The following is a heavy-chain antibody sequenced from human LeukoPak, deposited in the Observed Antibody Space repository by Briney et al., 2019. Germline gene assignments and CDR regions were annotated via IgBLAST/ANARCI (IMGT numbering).Heavy chain of an antibody. J-gene: IGHJ6*02. Sequence: SETLSLTCAVYGGSFSGYYWSWIRQPPGKGLEWIGETNHSGSTNYNPSLKSRVTISVDTSKNQFSLKLSSVTAADTAVYYCARGPVSFYYYYYGMDVWGQGTTVTVSS. CDR1: GGSFSGYY. V-gene: IGHV4-34*01. D-gene: IGHD1-14*01. CDR3: ARGPVSFYYYYYGMDV. CDR2: TNHSGST.